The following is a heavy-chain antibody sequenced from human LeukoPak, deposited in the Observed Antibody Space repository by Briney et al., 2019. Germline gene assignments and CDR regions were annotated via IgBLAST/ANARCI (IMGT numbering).Heavy chain of an antibody. D-gene: IGHD5-18*01. CDR3: VRDAERGYSYGSDY. Sequence: GGSLRLSCAASGFTVSSNYMSWVRQAPGKGLEWVSVIYSGGSTYYADSVKGRFTISRDNSKNTLYLQMNSLRSDDTAVYYCVRDAERGYSYGSDYWGQGTLLTVSS. CDR2: IYSGGST. V-gene: IGHV3-53*05. CDR1: GFTVSSNY. J-gene: IGHJ4*02.